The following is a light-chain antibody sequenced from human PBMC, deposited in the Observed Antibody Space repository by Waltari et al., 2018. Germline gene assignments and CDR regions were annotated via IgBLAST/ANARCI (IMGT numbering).Light chain of an antibody. V-gene: IGKV1-17*01. CDR2: AAS. CDR3: LQHNSFPLT. Sequence: DIQMTQSPSSLSASVGDRVTITCRASQGIRNDLAWYQQKPGKAPKRLIYAASSLQSGVPSRLSGRGSGTDFTLTVSSLQPEDAATYYCLQHNSFPLTFGGGTNVEIK. J-gene: IGKJ4*01. CDR1: QGIRND.